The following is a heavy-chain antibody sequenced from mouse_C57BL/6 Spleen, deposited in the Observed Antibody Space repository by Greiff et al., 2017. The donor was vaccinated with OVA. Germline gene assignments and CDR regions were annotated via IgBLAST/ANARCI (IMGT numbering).Heavy chain of an antibody. D-gene: IGHD2-4*01. CDR1: GYTFTSYW. Sequence: QVQLQQSGAGFVNPGSSVKLSCKASGYTFTSYWMQWVKQRPGQGLEWIGEIDPSDSYTNYNQKFTGKATLTVDTSSSTAYMQLSSLTSEDSAVYYCARRYYDYDEGYAMDYWGQGTSVTVSS. V-gene: IGHV1-50*01. CDR3: ARRYYDYDEGYAMDY. CDR2: IDPSDSYT. J-gene: IGHJ4*01.